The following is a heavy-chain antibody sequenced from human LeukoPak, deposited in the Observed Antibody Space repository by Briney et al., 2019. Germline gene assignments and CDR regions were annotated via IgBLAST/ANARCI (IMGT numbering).Heavy chain of an antibody. CDR1: GGSFSGYY. CDR2: INHSGST. Sequence: SETLSLTCAVYGGSFSGYYWSWIRQPPGKGLEWIGEINHSGSTNYNPSLKSRVTISVDTSKNQFSLKLSPVTAADTAVYYCARDGYDILTGYYPHYFDYWGQGTLVTVSS. V-gene: IGHV4-34*01. CDR3: ARDGYDILTGYYPHYFDY. D-gene: IGHD3-9*01. J-gene: IGHJ4*02.